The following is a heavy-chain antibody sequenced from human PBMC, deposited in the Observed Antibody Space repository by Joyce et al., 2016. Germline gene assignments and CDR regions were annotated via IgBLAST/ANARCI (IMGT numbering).Heavy chain of an antibody. CDR1: SGPFSGFF. CDR3: ARSQWLAPLMY. D-gene: IGHD6-19*01. V-gene: IGHV4-34*02. J-gene: IGHJ4*02. Sequence: QVQLQQWGAGLLKTSETLSLTCAVYSGPFSGFFWSWVRQPPGKGLEWIGDITNSGATHYNPSLKSRLTMSVDTSRKEFSLKVSSVTVADTAIYYCARSQWLAPLMYWGQGTPVTVSS. CDR2: ITNSGAT.